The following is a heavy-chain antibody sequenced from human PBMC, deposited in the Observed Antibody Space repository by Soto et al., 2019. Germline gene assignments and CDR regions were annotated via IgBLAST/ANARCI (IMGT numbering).Heavy chain of an antibody. Sequence: PGGSLRLSCAASGFTFSDYGMHWVRQAPGKGLEWVAVIWYDGSEKYYADSVKGRFTISRDNSKNTLYLQMNSLRVEDTALYYCARQSLGNIRLRGFDYWGQGA. J-gene: IGHJ4*02. D-gene: IGHD1-1*01. CDR3: ARQSLGNIRLRGFDY. CDR2: IWYDGSEK. CDR1: GFTFSDYG. V-gene: IGHV3-33*08.